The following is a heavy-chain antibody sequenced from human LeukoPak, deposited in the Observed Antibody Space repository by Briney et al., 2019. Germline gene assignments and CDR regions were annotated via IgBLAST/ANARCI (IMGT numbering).Heavy chain of an antibody. CDR1: GYTFINYE. V-gene: IGHV1-8*02. J-gene: IGHJ4*02. D-gene: IGHD3-16*02. CDR3: ATDRVITFGGVIVMRY. CDR2: MNPKSGDT. Sequence: ASVKVSCKASGYTFINYEINWVRQATGQGLEWMGWMNPKSGDTGYEQKFQGRVTMTEDTSTDTAYMELSSLRSEDTAVYYCATDRVITFGGVIVMRYWGQGTLVTVSS.